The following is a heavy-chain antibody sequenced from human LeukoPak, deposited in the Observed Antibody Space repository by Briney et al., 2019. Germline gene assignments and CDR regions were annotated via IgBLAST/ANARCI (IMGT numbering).Heavy chain of an antibody. CDR3: AKTFLTAYDTYFYYYGLDV. Sequence: SVKVSCKASGYTFTGYYMHWVRQAPGQGLEWMGGINPVFGTAHYAQKFQDRVTITADESTSTAYMELSSLRSEDTAVYYCAKTFLTAYDTYFYYYGLDVWGQGTPVTVSS. D-gene: IGHD3-9*01. V-gene: IGHV1-69*13. CDR1: GYTFTGYY. CDR2: INPVFGTA. J-gene: IGHJ6*02.